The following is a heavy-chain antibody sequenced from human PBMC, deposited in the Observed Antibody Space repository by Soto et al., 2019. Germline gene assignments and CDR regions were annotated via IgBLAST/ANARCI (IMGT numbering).Heavy chain of an antibody. CDR1: GGTFSSYA. CDR3: AREMYTTRGSPFDY. J-gene: IGHJ4*02. CDR2: IIPMSGTP. V-gene: IGHV1-69*13. D-gene: IGHD3-16*01. Sequence: ASVKVSCKASGGTFSSYAFSWVRQAPGQGLEWMGGIIPMSGTPNYAKKFQGRVTITADESTSTPYMGLRSLRSDDTAVYYCAREMYTTRGSPFDYWGQRTMVTVSS.